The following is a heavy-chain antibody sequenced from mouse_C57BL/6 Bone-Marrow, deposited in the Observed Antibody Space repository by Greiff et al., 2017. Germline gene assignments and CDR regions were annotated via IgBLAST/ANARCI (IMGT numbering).Heavy chain of an antibody. CDR3: ARGDDGDPHFDY. CDR1: GFNIKDYY. Sequence: EVQLQQSGAELVKPGASVKLSCTASGFNIKDYYMHWVKQRTEQGLEWIGRIDPADGETKYAPKFQGKATIKADTSANTAYLQLSSLTSEDTAVYYCARGDDGDPHFDYWGQGTTLTASS. V-gene: IGHV14-2*01. CDR2: IDPADGET. J-gene: IGHJ2*01. D-gene: IGHD2-13*01.